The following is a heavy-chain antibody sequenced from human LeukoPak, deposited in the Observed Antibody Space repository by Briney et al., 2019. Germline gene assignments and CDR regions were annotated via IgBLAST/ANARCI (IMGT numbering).Heavy chain of an antibody. Sequence: PSETLSLTCTVSGGSISSYYWSWIRQPAGKGLEWIGRIYTSGSTNYNPSLKSRVTMSVDTSKNQFSLKLSSVTAADTAVYYCASASGCSGGSCYLFYYYYMDVWGKGTTVTVSS. J-gene: IGHJ6*03. D-gene: IGHD2-15*01. CDR2: IYTSGST. V-gene: IGHV4-4*07. CDR1: GGSISSYY. CDR3: ASASGCSGGSCYLFYYYYMDV.